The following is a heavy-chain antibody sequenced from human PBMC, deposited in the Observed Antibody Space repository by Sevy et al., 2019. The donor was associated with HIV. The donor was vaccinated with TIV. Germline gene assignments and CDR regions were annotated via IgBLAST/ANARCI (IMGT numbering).Heavy chain of an antibody. V-gene: IGHV3-33*01. CDR3: VRGRDYGNFDY. J-gene: IGHJ4*02. CDR2: IWYDGSNK. CDR1: GFNFSIYG. Sequence: GGSLRLSCAASGFNFSIYGMHWVRQAPGKGLEWVALIWYDGSNKYDADSVKGRFTISRDNSKNTLSLQMNSLRAEDTAVYYCVRGRDYGNFDYWGQGTLVTVSS. D-gene: IGHD4-17*01.